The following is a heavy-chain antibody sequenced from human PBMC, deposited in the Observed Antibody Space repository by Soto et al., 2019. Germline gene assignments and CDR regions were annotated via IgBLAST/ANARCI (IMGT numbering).Heavy chain of an antibody. J-gene: IGHJ3*02. CDR1: GYTFTGYY. Sequence: QVQLVQSGAEVKKPGASVKVSCKASGYTFTGYYMHWVRQAPGQGLEWMGWINPNSGGTNYAQKFQGWVTMTGDTSISTAYMELSRLSSDDTPVYYCATIRFLEWTWSGKNAFDIWGQGTMVTVSS. V-gene: IGHV1-2*04. CDR2: INPNSGGT. CDR3: ATIRFLEWTWSGKNAFDI. D-gene: IGHD3-3*01.